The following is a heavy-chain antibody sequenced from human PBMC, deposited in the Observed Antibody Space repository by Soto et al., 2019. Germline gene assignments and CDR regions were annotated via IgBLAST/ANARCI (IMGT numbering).Heavy chain of an antibody. D-gene: IGHD5-18*01. V-gene: IGHV3-33*01. CDR3: ARATRRGTSNGQDYYSYDMDI. CDR2: IWYDGSNK. J-gene: IGHJ6*02. Sequence: VGSLRLSCAASGFTFSSYGMHWVRQAPGKGLEWVAVIWYDGSNKYYADSVKGRFTISRDNSKNTLYLQMNSLRAEDTAVYYCARATRRGTSNGQDYYSYDMDIWGQRTTVTVSS. CDR1: GFTFSSYG.